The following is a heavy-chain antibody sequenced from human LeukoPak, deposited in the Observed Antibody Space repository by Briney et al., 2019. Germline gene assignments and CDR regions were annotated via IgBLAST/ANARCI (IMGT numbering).Heavy chain of an antibody. Sequence: SETLSLTCTVSGGPISSGDYYWSWIRQPPGKGLEWIGYIYYSGSSYYNPSLKSRLTISVDTSRNQFSLKLSSVTAADTAVYYCARGRGYSYKNFDSWGQGTLVTVSS. V-gene: IGHV4-30-4*01. CDR2: IYYSGSS. D-gene: IGHD5-18*01. CDR1: GGPISSGDYY. J-gene: IGHJ4*02. CDR3: ARGRGYSYKNFDS.